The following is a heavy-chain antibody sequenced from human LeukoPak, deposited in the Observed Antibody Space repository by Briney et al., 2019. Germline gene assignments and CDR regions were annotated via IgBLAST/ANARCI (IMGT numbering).Heavy chain of an antibody. CDR1: GFTVSSNY. V-gene: IGHV3-53*01. D-gene: IGHD1-26*01. CDR3: ARRGSTRSYGYWFDP. J-gene: IGHJ5*02. CDR2: IYSGGST. Sequence: QPGGSLRLSCAASGFTVSSNYMSWVRQAPGKGLGWVSVIYSGGSTYYADSVKGRFTISRDNSKNTLYLQMNSLRAEDTAVYYCARRGSTRSYGYWFDPWGQGTLVTVS.